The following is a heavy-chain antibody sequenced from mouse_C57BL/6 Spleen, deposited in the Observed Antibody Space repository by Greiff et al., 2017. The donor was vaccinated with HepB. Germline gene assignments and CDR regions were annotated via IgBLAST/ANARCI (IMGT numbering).Heavy chain of an antibody. CDR3: ARAGTTSYLDY. CDR1: GYTFTSYD. D-gene: IGHD1-1*01. V-gene: IGHV1-85*01. CDR2: IYPRDGST. J-gene: IGHJ2*01. Sequence: QVQLQQSGPELVKPGASVKLSCKASGYTFTSYDINWVKQRPGQGLEWIGWIYPRDGSTKYNEKFKGKATLTVDTSSSTAYMELHSVTSEDSAVYCCARAGTTSYLDYWGQGTTLTVSS.